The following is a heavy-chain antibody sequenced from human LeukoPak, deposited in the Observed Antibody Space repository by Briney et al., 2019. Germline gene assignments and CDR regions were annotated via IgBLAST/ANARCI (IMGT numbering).Heavy chain of an antibody. D-gene: IGHD6-13*01. Sequence: PGGSLRLSCAASGFTFSNYWMSWVRQAPGKGLEWVANIKQDGSDIYYVDSVKGRFTISRDNAKNSLFLQMNSLRAEDTAVYYCAGAGSSWYNWFDPWGQGTLVTVSS. V-gene: IGHV3-7*01. J-gene: IGHJ5*02. CDR1: GFTFSNYW. CDR3: AGAGSSWYNWFDP. CDR2: IKQDGSDI.